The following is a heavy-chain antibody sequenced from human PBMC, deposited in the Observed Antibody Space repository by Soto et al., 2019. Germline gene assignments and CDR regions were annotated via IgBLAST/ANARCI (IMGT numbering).Heavy chain of an antibody. J-gene: IGHJ6*02. D-gene: IGHD3-22*01. Sequence: PSETLSLTCTVSGGSISSGDYYWSWIRQPPGKGLEWILYIYYCGSTYYNPSLKSRVTISVDTSKNQFSLKLSSVTAADTAVYYCARGPYYYDSSGQYYYYYYGMDVWGQGTTVTVSS. CDR3: ARGPYYYDSSGQYYYYYYGMDV. CDR1: GGSISSGDYY. CDR2: IYYCGST. V-gene: IGHV4-30-4*01.